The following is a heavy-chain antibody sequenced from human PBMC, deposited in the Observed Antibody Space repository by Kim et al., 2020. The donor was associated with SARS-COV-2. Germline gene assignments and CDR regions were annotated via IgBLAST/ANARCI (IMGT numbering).Heavy chain of an antibody. D-gene: IGHD3-9*01. CDR3: ARDLLGSDYDILTGLPYYYYYGMDV. V-gene: IGHV1-18*01. J-gene: IGHJ6*02. CDR2: ISAYNGNT. CDR1: GYTFTSYG. Sequence: ASVKVSCKASGYTFTSYGISWVRQAPGQGLEWMGWISAYNGNTNYAQKLQGRVTMTTDTSTSTAYMELRSVRSDDTAVYYCARDLLGSDYDILTGLPYYYYYGMDVWGQGTTVTVSS.